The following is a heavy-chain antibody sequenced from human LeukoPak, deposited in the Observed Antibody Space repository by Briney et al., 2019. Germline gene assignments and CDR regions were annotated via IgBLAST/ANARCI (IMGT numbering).Heavy chain of an antibody. J-gene: IGHJ3*02. CDR3: ARGGSIVGATPHDTFDI. CDR1: GGAISFYY. V-gene: IGHV4-59*01. Sequence: KSSETLSLTCTVSGGAISFYYWSWIRQPPGKGLDWIAYMYYSGSTNYNPSLKSRVTISVDTSKNQFSLKLSSVTAADTAVYYCARGGSIVGATPHDTFDIWGQGTMVTVSS. CDR2: MYYSGST. D-gene: IGHD1-26*01.